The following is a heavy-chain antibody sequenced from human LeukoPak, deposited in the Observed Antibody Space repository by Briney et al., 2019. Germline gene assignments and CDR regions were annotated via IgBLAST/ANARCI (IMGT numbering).Heavy chain of an antibody. J-gene: IGHJ4*02. D-gene: IGHD3-22*01. CDR1: GFTFSSYA. Sequence: GGSLRLSCAASGFTFSSYAIHWVRQAPGKGLQYVSAISSNGRSTYYGNSVKGRFTISRDNSKNTVYLQMGSLRAEGMAVYYCARGYESSGYYYGYWGQGTLVTVSS. CDR3: ARGYESSGYYYGY. CDR2: ISSNGRST. V-gene: IGHV3-64*01.